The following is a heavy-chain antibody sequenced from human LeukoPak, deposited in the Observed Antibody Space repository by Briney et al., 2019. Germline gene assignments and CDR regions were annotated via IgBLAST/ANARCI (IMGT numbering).Heavy chain of an antibody. CDR1: GYTFTSYA. CDR3: ARDGAAAGTPHMDV. J-gene: IGHJ6*03. D-gene: IGHD6-13*01. V-gene: IGHV7-4-1*02. CDR2: INTNTGNP. Sequence: GASVKVSCKASGYTFTSYAMNWVRQAPGQGLEWMGWINTNTGNPTYAQGFTGRFVFSLDTSVSTAYPQISSLKAEDTAVYYCARDGAAAGTPHMDVWGKGTTVTVSS.